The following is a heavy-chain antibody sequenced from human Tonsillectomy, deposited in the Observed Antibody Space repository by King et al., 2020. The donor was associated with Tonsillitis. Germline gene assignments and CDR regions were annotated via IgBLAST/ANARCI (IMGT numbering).Heavy chain of an antibody. D-gene: IGHD2-2*01. V-gene: IGHV3-30*18. CDR3: AKDLGQVVVVPYGMDV. CDR2: ISYDGSNK. CDR1: GFTFSSYG. Sequence: VQLVESGGGVVQPGRSLRLSCAASGFTFSSYGMHWVRQAPGKGLEWVAVISYDGSNKYYADSVKGRFTISRDNSKNTLYLQMNSLRAEDTAVYYCAKDLGQVVVVPYGMDVWGQGTMVTVSS. J-gene: IGHJ6*02.